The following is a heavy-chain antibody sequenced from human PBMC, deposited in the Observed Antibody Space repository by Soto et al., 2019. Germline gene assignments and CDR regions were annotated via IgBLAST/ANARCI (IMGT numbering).Heavy chain of an antibody. D-gene: IGHD5-12*01. CDR2: ISYDGSNK. Sequence: GGSLRLSCAASGFTFSSYGMHWVRQAPGKGLEWVAVISYDGSNKYYADSVKGRFTISRDNSKNTLYLQMNSLRAEDTAVYYCAKEGNSGYDVYYGLDYWGQGTLVTVSS. CDR3: AKEGNSGYDVYYGLDY. V-gene: IGHV3-30*18. CDR1: GFTFSSYG. J-gene: IGHJ4*02.